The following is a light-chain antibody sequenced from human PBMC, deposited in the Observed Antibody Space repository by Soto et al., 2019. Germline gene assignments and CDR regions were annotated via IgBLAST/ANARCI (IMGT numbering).Light chain of an antibody. J-gene: IGLJ3*02. CDR3: SSYTSSSTWV. Sequence: QSALTQPPSASGSPGQSVTISCTGTSSDVGGYDYVFWYQQHPGKAPILMVYEVSNRPSGVSNRFSGSNSGNTAPLTISGLQAKYEADYYCSSYTSSSTWVFGGGTKGTVL. CDR2: EVS. V-gene: IGLV2-14*01. CDR1: SSDVGGYDY.